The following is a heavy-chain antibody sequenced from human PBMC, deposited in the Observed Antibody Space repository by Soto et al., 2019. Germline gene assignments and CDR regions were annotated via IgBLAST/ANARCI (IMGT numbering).Heavy chain of an antibody. D-gene: IGHD6-19*01. CDR3: ARAYHSSGWYQGDY. CDR2: IKQDGSEK. J-gene: IGHJ4*02. Sequence: PGGSLRLSCAASGFTFSSYWMSWVRQAPGKGLEWVANIKQDGSEKYYVDSVKGRFTISRDNAKNSLYLQMNSLRAEDTVVYYCARAYHSSGWYQGDYWGQGTLVTVSS. V-gene: IGHV3-7*01. CDR1: GFTFSSYW.